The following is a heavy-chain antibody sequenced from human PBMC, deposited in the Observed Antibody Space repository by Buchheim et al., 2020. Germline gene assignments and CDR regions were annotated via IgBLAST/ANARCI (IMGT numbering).Heavy chain of an antibody. CDR1: GGSISSYY. CDR3: TRSEGPVGRLARPNWFDP. CDR2: IYYSGST. V-gene: IGHV4-59*01. D-gene: IGHD1-26*01. Sequence: QVQLQESGPGLVKPSETLSLTCTVSGGSISSYYWIWIRQPPGKGLEWIGYIYYSGSTNYNPSLKSRVTIPVDTSKNQFSLKLSSVTAADTAVYYCTRSEGPVGRLARPNWFDPWGQGTL. J-gene: IGHJ5*02.